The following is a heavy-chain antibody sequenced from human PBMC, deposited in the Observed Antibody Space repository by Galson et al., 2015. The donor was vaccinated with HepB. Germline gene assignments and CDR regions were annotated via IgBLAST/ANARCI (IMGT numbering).Heavy chain of an antibody. V-gene: IGHV3-21*01. CDR2: ISDTGNEI. CDR3: ATDGSGWSRDH. Sequence: SLRLSCAASGFTFRTCGMTWVRQAPGKGLEWVSTISDTGNEIYQPDSLKGRFTISRDNAKNSVFLQMNSLRVDDTAVYYCATDGSGWSRDHWGQGTLVTVSS. CDR1: GFTFRTCG. D-gene: IGHD6-19*01. J-gene: IGHJ4*02.